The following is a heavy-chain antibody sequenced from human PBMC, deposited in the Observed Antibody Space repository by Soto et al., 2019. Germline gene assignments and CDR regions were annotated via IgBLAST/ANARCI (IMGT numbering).Heavy chain of an antibody. V-gene: IGHV4-34*01. CDR1: GGSFSGYY. D-gene: IGHD3-3*01. Sequence: PSETLSLTCAVYGGSFSGYYWSWIRQPPGKGLEWIGEINHSGSTNYNPSLKSRVTISVDTSKNQFSLKLSSVTAADTAVYYCARGTSITIFVEWGKGTLVTVSS. J-gene: IGHJ4*02. CDR3: ARGTSITIFVE. CDR2: INHSGST.